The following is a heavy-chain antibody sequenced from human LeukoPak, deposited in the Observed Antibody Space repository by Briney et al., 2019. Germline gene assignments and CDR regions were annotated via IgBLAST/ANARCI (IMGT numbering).Heavy chain of an antibody. D-gene: IGHD6-19*01. Sequence: SETLSLTCTVAGGSISSYYWGWIRQPPGKGLGWIGYIYYSGSTNDNPSLKSRVTISVDTSKNQFSLKLSSGTAADTAVYYCARVYSSGRWGARGYFDYWGQGTLVTVSS. J-gene: IGHJ4*02. V-gene: IGHV4-59*01. CDR1: GGSISSYY. CDR3: ARVYSSGRWGARGYFDY. CDR2: IYYSGST.